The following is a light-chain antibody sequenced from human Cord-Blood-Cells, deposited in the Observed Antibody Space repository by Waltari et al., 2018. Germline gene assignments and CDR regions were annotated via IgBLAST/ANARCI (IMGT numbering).Light chain of an antibody. V-gene: IGLV2-23*01. J-gene: IGLJ2*01. Sequence: QSALTQPASVSGSPGQSITISCTGTSSDVGSYNLVSWYQQHPGKAPNLMIYEGSKRPSWVSNRFSGSKSGDTASLTVSGLQAEDEADYYCCSYAGSSTSVVFGGGTKLTVL. CDR1: SSDVGSYNL. CDR3: CSYAGSSTSVV. CDR2: EGS.